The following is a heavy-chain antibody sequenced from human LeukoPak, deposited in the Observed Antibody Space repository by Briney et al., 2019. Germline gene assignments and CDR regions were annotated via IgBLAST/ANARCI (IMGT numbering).Heavy chain of an antibody. J-gene: IGHJ3*02. D-gene: IGHD2-2*01. CDR1: GFTFNSCA. CDR3: AKDHCSSSSCYADAFDI. Sequence: GGSLRLSCAASGFTFNSCAMNWVRQAPGKGLEWVSVISGSGAYTDYADSVKGRFTISRDNSRDTLYLQMNCLRAEDTAVYYCAKDHCSSSSCYADAFDIWGQGTMVTVSS. V-gene: IGHV3-23*01. CDR2: ISGSGAYT.